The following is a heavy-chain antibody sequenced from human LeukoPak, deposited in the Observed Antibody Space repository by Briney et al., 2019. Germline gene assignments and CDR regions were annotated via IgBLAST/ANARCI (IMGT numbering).Heavy chain of an antibody. D-gene: IGHD2-2*01. Sequence: PSETLSLTCTVSGGSISSSSYYWGWIRQPPGKGLEWIGEINHSGSTNYNPSLKSRVTISVDTSKNQFSLKLSSVTAADTAVYYCARGLGYCSSTSCRHYYYYYGMDVWGQGTTVTVSS. CDR1: GGSISSSSYY. J-gene: IGHJ6*02. CDR2: INHSGST. V-gene: IGHV4-39*07. CDR3: ARGLGYCSSTSCRHYYYYYGMDV.